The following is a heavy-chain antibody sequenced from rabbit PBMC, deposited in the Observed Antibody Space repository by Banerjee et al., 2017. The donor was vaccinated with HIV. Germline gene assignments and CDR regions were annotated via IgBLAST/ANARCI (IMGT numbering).Heavy chain of an antibody. CDR1: GFDFSSYG. Sequence: QEQLVESGGGLVQPGGSLKLSCKASGFDFSSYGVSWVRQAPGKGLEWIGYIDPVFGSTYYASWVNGRFTISSHNAQNTLYLQLNSLTAADTATYFCVREVLRLFNLWGPGTLVTVS. J-gene: IGHJ4*01. V-gene: IGHV1S47*01. D-gene: IGHD7-1*01. CDR3: VREVLRLFNL. CDR2: IDPVFGST.